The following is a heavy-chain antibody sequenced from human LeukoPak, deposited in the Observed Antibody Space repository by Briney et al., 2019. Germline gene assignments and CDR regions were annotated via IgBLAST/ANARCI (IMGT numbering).Heavy chain of an antibody. Sequence: SETLSLTCTVSGGSISSGGYYWSWIRQHPGKSLEWIGYIYYSGSTYYNPSLKSRVTISVDTSKNQFSLKLSSVTAADTAVYYCARYDYSLISAWGQGTLVTVSS. CDR3: ARYDYSLISA. CDR1: GGSISSGGYY. D-gene: IGHD4-11*01. V-gene: IGHV4-31*03. CDR2: IYYSGST. J-gene: IGHJ4*02.